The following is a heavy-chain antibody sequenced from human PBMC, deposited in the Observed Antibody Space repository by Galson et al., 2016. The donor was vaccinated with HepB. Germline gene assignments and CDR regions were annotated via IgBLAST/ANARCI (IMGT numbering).Heavy chain of an antibody. J-gene: IGHJ3*01. CDR2: VSPDNGNT. CDR1: GYSFNEYG. V-gene: IGHV1-3*01. CDR3: ARDRGYYDSRGEEACDL. Sequence: SVKVSCKASGYSFNEYGISWVRQAPGQRLEWMGWVSPDNGNTKKSQKFLGRVTFTSDTSASTAYMELSSLTSEDTALYYCARDRGYYDSRGEEACDLWGQGTMVTVSS. D-gene: IGHD3-22*01.